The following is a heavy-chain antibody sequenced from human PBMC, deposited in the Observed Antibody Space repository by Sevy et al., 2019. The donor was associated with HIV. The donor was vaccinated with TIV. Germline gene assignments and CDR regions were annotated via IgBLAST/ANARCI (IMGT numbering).Heavy chain of an antibody. Sequence: GGSLRLSCAASGFTFSSFDMHWIRQAPGKGLEWVAFIRYDGKYKYEADSMKGRFTISRDNSQNTLYLQMHSLRAEDTAVYYCAKDQWAGIWGQGTMVTVSS. V-gene: IGHV3-30*02. CDR3: AKDQWAGI. CDR2: IRYDGKYK. J-gene: IGHJ3*02. CDR1: GFTFSSFD. D-gene: IGHD1-26*01.